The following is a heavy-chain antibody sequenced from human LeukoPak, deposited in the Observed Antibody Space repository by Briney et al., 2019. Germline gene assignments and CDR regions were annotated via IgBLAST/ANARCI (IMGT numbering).Heavy chain of an antibody. J-gene: IGHJ5*02. V-gene: IGHV3-30*04. D-gene: IGHD2-15*01. Sequence: PGRSLRLSCAASGFTFSSYAMHWVRQAPGKGLEWVAVISYDGSNKYYADSVKGRFTISRDNSKNTLYLQMNSLRAEDTAVYYCARDAYCSGGSCYSWFDPWGQGTLVTVSS. CDR2: ISYDGSNK. CDR1: GFTFSSYA. CDR3: ARDAYCSGGSCYSWFDP.